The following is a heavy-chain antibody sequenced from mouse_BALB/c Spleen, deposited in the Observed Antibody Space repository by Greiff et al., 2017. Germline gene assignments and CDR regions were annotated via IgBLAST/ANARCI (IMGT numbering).Heavy chain of an antibody. Sequence: EVHLVESGGGLVQPGGSRKLSCAASGFTFSSFGMHWVRQAPEKGLEWVAYISSGSSTIYYADTVKGRFTISRDNPKNTLFLQMTSLRSEDTAMYYCARRDRTWFAYWGQGTLVTVSA. J-gene: IGHJ3*01. CDR2: ISSGSSTI. D-gene: IGHD3-3*01. CDR3: ARRDRTWFAY. CDR1: GFTFSSFG. V-gene: IGHV5-17*02.